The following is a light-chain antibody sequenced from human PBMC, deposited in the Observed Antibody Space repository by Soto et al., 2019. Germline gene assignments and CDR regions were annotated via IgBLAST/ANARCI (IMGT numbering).Light chain of an antibody. Sequence: QSVLTQPASVSGSPGQSITISCTGTSSDIGVYDFVSWYQQHPGRAPKLLIYDVTNRPSGISDRFSGSKSGNTASLTISGLQPEDEADYYCSSYTTSTTRVFGGGTSSPS. CDR1: SSDIGVYDF. V-gene: IGLV2-14*01. CDR2: DVT. CDR3: SSYTTSTTRV. J-gene: IGLJ3*02.